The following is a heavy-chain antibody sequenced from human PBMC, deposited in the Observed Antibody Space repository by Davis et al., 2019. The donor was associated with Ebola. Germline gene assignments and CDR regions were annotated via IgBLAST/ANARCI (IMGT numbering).Heavy chain of an antibody. CDR3: ARDLGGFDAFDI. J-gene: IGHJ3*02. CDR1: GFTVSSNY. CDR2: IYSGGST. V-gene: IGHV3-53*01. D-gene: IGHD1-26*01. Sequence: GESLKISCAASGFTVSSNYMSWVRQAPGKGLEWVSVIYSGGSTYYADSVKGRFTISRDNSKNTLYLQMNSLRAEDTAVYYCARDLGGFDAFDIWGQGTMVTVSS.